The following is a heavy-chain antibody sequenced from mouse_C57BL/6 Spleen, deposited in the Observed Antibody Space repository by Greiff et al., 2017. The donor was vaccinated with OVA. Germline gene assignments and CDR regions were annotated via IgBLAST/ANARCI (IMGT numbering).Heavy chain of an antibody. Sequence: QVQLQQPGAELVKPGASVKLSFKASGYTFTSYWMHWVKQRPGRGLEWIGRIDPNSGGTKYNEKFKSKATLTVDKPSSTAYMQLSSLTSEDSAVYYCARWGPYGSSYYAMDYWGQGTSVTVSS. J-gene: IGHJ4*01. CDR1: GYTFTSYW. V-gene: IGHV1-72*01. D-gene: IGHD1-1*01. CDR3: ARWGPYGSSYYAMDY. CDR2: IDPNSGGT.